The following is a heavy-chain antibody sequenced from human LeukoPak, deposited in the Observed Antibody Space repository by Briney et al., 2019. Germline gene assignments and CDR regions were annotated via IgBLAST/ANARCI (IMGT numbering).Heavy chain of an antibody. D-gene: IGHD2-15*01. V-gene: IGHV4-34*01. J-gene: IGHJ2*01. CDR1: GGSSSGYY. CDR2: INHSGST. CDR3: ARRRVVVVAATVPSLKRYWYFDL. Sequence: SETLSLTCAVYGGSSSGYYWSWIRQPPGKGLEWIGEINHSGSTNYNPSLKSRVTISVDTSKNQFSLKLSSVTAADTAVYYCARRRVVVVAATVPSLKRYWYFDLWGRGTLVTVSS.